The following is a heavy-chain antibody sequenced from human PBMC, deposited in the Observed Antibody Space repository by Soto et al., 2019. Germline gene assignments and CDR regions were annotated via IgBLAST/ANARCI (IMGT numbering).Heavy chain of an antibody. CDR1: GFTFSSYA. J-gene: IGHJ1*01. Sequence: GGSLRLSCAASGFTFSSYAMSWVRQAPGKGLEWVSRINSDGSSTSYADSVKGRFTISRDNAKNTLYLQMNSLRAEDTAVYYCARDENEKVAQHWGQGTLVTVSS. D-gene: IGHD5-12*01. CDR3: ARDENEKVAQH. CDR2: INSDGSST. V-gene: IGHV3-74*01.